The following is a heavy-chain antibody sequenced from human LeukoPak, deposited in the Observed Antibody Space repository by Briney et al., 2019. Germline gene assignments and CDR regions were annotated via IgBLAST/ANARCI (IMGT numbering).Heavy chain of an antibody. CDR3: ARQSRDDAFDI. CDR2: INPDSDYR. V-gene: IGHV1-2*02. Sequence: ASVKVSCKASGYTFTGYYMHWVRQAPAHGLEWMGWINPDSDYRYYAQSFQGRVTMTRDTSINTAYMQLNRLQSDDTAIYYCARQSRDDAFDIWGQGTMVTVSS. D-gene: IGHD5-24*01. J-gene: IGHJ3*02. CDR1: GYTFTGYY.